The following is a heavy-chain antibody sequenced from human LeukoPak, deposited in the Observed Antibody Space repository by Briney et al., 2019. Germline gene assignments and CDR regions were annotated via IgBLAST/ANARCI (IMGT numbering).Heavy chain of an antibody. Sequence: PSETLSLTCSVSGGSITSYYWSWIRQPPGKGLEWIGYIYYSGSTNYNPSLKSRITIAVDTSKNQFSLKLSSVTAADTAIYYCARYNSGWSYFDYWGRGTLVTVSS. CDR3: ARYNSGWSYFDY. CDR2: IYYSGST. CDR1: GGSITSYY. V-gene: IGHV4-59*01. J-gene: IGHJ4*02. D-gene: IGHD6-19*01.